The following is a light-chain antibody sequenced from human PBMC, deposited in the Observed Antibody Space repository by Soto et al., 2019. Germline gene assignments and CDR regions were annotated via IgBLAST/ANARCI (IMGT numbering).Light chain of an antibody. CDR3: HQGSNWPIT. Sequence: EIAFTKSPVKLYFSPAPRPTLYCTASQSVHNNYLAWYQQKLGQAPRLLIYEATIKATGIPARFSGSGSGTYSTLTSSIVQEEDFAVYCYHQGSNWPITFGQGTRLEIK. CDR1: QSVHNNY. J-gene: IGKJ5*01. V-gene: IGKV3D-20*02. CDR2: EAT.